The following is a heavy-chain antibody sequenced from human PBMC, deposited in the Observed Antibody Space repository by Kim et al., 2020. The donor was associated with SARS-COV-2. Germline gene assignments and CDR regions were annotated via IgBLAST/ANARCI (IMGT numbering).Heavy chain of an antibody. CDR1: GFTFSSYA. Sequence: GGSLRLSCAASGFTFSSYAMSWVRQAPGKGLEWVSAISGSGGSTYYADSVKGRFTISRDNSKNTLYLQMNSLRAEDTAVYYCAKLPPGWSYYGSGVSPYDEGIYFQHWGQGTLVTVSS. CDR3: AKLPPGWSYYGSGVSPYDEGIYFQH. V-gene: IGHV3-23*01. D-gene: IGHD3-10*01. CDR2: ISGSGGST. J-gene: IGHJ1*01.